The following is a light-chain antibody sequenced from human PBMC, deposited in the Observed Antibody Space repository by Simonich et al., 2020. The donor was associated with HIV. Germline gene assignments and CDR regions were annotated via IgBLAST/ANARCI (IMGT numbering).Light chain of an antibody. CDR2: GAS. CDR3: QQYNNWWT. J-gene: IGKJ1*01. V-gene: IGKV3-15*01. Sequence: EIVMTQSPATLSLPPVARATLSFRASQSVNSHLALYQQKPGQAPRLPIYGASTRATGIPARFSGGGSGTEFTLTISSLQSEDFAVYYCQQYNNWWTFGQGTKVEIK. CDR1: QSVNSH.